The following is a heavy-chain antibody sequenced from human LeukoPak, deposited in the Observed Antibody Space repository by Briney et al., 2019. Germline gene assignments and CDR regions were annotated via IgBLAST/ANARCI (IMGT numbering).Heavy chain of an antibody. J-gene: IGHJ4*02. Sequence: ASVKVSCKASGYTFTSYGISWVRQAPGQGLEWMGWISAYNGNTNYAQKLQGRVTMTTDTSTSTAYMELRSLRSDDTAVYYCARVEGHGSGSYYFDYWGQGTLVTVSS. V-gene: IGHV1-18*01. D-gene: IGHD3-10*01. CDR1: GYTFTSYG. CDR2: ISAYNGNT. CDR3: ARVEGHGSGSYYFDY.